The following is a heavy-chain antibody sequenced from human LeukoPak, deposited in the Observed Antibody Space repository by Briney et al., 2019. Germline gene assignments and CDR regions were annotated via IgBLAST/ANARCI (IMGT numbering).Heavy chain of an antibody. CDR1: GFTFSRYA. CDR3: AKRLWSTSGAYSPFDY. V-gene: IGHV3-23*01. CDR2: ISGSDGTT. D-gene: IGHD3-10*01. J-gene: IGHJ4*02. Sequence: PGGSLRLSCAASGFTFSRYAMSWVRQAPGKGPEWVSGISGSDGTTHYADSVKGRFTISRDNSKNTLSLQMHSLRAEDAAVYYCAKRLWSTSGAYSPFDYWGQGTLVTVFS.